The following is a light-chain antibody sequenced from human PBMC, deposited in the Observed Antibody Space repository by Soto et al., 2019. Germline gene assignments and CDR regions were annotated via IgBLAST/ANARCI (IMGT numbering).Light chain of an antibody. V-gene: IGLV2-14*01. CDR2: EVS. J-gene: IGLJ1*01. CDR3: SSYTSSSTL. CDR1: SSDVGGYNY. Sequence: QSVLTQPASVSGSPGQSITISCTGTSSDVGGYNYVSWYQQHPGKAPKLMIYEVSNRPSGVSNRFSGSKSGNTASLTISGLQAEDEAAYYCSSYTSSSTLFGTGTQVTVL.